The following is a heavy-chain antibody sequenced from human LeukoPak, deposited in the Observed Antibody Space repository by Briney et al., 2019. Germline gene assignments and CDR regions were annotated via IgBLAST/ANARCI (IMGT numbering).Heavy chain of an antibody. CDR3: AKDQNLYSYGSAHFDY. CDR2: ISGSGGST. J-gene: IGHJ4*02. D-gene: IGHD5-18*01. V-gene: IGHV3-23*01. CDR1: GFTFSSYA. Sequence: PGGSLRLSCAASGFTFSSYAMSWVHQAPGKGLEWVSAISGSGGSTYYADSVKGRFTISRDNSKNTLYLQTNSLRAEDTAVYYCAKDQNLYSYGSAHFDYWGQGTLVTVSS.